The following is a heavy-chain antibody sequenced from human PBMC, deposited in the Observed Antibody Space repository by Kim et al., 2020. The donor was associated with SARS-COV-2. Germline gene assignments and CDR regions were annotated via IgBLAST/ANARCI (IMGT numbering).Heavy chain of an antibody. D-gene: IGHD5-12*01. Sequence: SETLSLTCTVSGGSISSSSYYWGWIRQPPGKGLEWIGSIYYSGSTYYNPSLKSRVTISVDTSKNQFSLKLSSVTAADTAVYYCARQEGIVATIYYWGQGTLVTVSS. J-gene: IGHJ4*02. CDR3: ARQEGIVATIYY. CDR2: IYYSGST. V-gene: IGHV4-39*01. CDR1: GGSISSSSYY.